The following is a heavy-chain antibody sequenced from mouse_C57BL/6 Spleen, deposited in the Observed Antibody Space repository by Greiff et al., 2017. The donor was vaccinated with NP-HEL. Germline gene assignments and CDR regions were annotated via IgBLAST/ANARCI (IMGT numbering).Heavy chain of an antibody. CDR3: ARLAITTGIVRGYFDY. CDR1: GFTFTDYY. D-gene: IGHD1-1*01. Sequence: DVKLVESGGGLVQPGGSLSLSCAASGFTFTDYYMSWVRQPPGKALEWLGFIRNKANGYTTEYSASVKGRFTISRDNSQSILYLQMNALRAEDSATYYCARLAITTGIVRGYFDYWGQGTTLTVSS. CDR2: IRNKANGYTT. V-gene: IGHV7-3*01. J-gene: IGHJ2*01.